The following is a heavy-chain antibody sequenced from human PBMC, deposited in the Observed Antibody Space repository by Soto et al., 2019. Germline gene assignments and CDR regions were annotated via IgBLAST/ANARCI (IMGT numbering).Heavy chain of an antibody. CDR3: AKDPVAGSRDP. CDR1: GFTFGSYG. D-gene: IGHD3-10*01. V-gene: IGHV3-30*18. CDR2: ISYDGSNK. Sequence: PGGPMILSCAASGFTFGSYGMHWVRQAPGKGLEWVAVISYDGSNKYYADSVKGRFTISRDNSKNTLYLQMNSLRAEDTAVYCCAKDPVAGSRDPWGQGTLVTVSS. J-gene: IGHJ5*02.